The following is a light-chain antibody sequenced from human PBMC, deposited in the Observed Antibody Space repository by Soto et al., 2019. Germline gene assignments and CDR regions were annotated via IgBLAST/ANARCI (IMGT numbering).Light chain of an antibody. Sequence: QAVVTQEPSFSVSPGGTVTLTCGLNSGSVSSSSYPSWYQQTPGQTPRTLIYSTNNRCSGVPDRFSGSILGSKADLTITGAQADDECDYYCVLYLGSGIYVFGTGTKLTVL. J-gene: IGLJ1*01. CDR1: SGSVSSSSY. CDR3: VLYLGSGIYV. CDR2: STN. V-gene: IGLV8-61*01.